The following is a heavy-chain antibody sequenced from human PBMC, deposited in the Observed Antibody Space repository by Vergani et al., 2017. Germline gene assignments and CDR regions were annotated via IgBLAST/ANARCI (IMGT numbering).Heavy chain of an antibody. D-gene: IGHD6-19*01. Sequence: QLQLQESGSGLVKPSQTLSLTCAVSGGSISSGGYSWSWIRQPPGKGLEWIGEIYHSGSTNYNPSLKSRVTISVDKSKNQFSLKLSSVTAADTAVYYCASDGVGADAVAGSNYWGQGTLVTVSS. CDR2: IYHSGST. CDR1: GGSISSGGYS. CDR3: ASDGVGADAVAGSNY. V-gene: IGHV4-30-2*01. J-gene: IGHJ4*02.